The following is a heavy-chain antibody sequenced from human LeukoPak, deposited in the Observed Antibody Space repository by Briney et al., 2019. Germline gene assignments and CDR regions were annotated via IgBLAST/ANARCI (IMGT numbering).Heavy chain of an antibody. CDR2: IIPILGIA. Sequence: SVKVSCKASGGTFSSYAISWVREAPGQGLEWMGRIIPILGIANYAQKFQGRVTITADKSTSTAYMELSSLRSEDTAVYYCARDLAIMDVWGQGTTVTVSS. J-gene: IGHJ6*02. CDR1: GGTFSSYA. V-gene: IGHV1-69*04. CDR3: ARDLAIMDV.